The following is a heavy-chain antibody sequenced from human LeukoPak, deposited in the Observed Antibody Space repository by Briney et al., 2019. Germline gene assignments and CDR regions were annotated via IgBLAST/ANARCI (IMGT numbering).Heavy chain of an antibody. CDR3: VREHNIVIPTARTYYYYYMDV. CDR2: VMDSGRT. CDR1: GGTFSDYY. J-gene: IGHJ6*03. V-gene: IGHV4-34*12. Sequence: SETLSLTCAVYGGTFSDYYWSWIRQSPGKGLEWIGEVMDSGRTNYNPSLKSRVTISIDTSKNQFSLRLRSMTAADTAVYYCVREHNIVIPTARTYYYYYMDVWGKGTTVTVSS. D-gene: IGHD5-12*01.